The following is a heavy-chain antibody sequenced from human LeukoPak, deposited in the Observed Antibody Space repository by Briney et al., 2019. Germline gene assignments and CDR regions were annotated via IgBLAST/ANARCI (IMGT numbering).Heavy chain of an antibody. CDR2: ISSSSSYI. J-gene: IGHJ2*01. D-gene: IGHD2-2*01. Sequence: GGSLRLSCAASGFTFSSYSMNWVRQAPGKGLEWVSSISSSSSYIYYADSVKGRFTISRDNAKNSLYLQMNSLRAEDTAVYYCVRGPSSDWYFDLWGRGTLVTVSS. V-gene: IGHV3-21*01. CDR1: GFTFSSYS. CDR3: VRGPSSDWYFDL.